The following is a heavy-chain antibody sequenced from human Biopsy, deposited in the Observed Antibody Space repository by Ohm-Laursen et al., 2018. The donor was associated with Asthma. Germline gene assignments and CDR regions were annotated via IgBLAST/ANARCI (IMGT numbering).Heavy chain of an antibody. Sequence: SLRLSCAASGFTVSRDHMFWVRQAPGKGLEWVSVIYSGWTSHTADSVRGRFTISRDFSKNTLHLQMHSLRVEDTAVYYCARVQKSPGDRWFDPWGQGTLVTVSS. CDR1: GFTVSRDH. D-gene: IGHD7-27*01. CDR2: IYSGWTS. CDR3: ARVQKSPGDRWFDP. J-gene: IGHJ5*02. V-gene: IGHV3-53*01.